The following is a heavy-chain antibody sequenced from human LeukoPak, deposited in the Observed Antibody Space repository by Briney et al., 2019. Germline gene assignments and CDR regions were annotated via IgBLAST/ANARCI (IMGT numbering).Heavy chain of an antibody. CDR3: AKGNFGVVLGVDYHYMDV. J-gene: IGHJ6*03. Sequence: GGSLRLSCAASGFTFSRYGMHWVRQAPGKGLEWVAFIRYDGSNKYYADSVKGRFAISRDNSKNTLYLQMNGLGAEDTAVYYCAKGNFGVVLGVDYHYMDVWGIGTAVTVSS. CDR1: GFTFSRYG. D-gene: IGHD3-3*01. CDR2: IRYDGSNK. V-gene: IGHV3-30*02.